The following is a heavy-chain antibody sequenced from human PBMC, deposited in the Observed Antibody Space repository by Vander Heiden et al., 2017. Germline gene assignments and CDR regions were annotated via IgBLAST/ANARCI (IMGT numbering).Heavy chain of an antibody. CDR1: GGSISSGDHN. CDR2: IYYSGRT. V-gene: IGHV4-30-4*01. Sequence: QVQLQESGPGLVKPSQTLSLTCTVAGGSISSGDHNWSWIRQPPGKVLEWIGYIYYSGRTHSNPSLESRVTISVDTSKNQFSLRLSSVTAADTAVYYCARYYYDNSGYYYPPLYNWFDPWGQGTLVTVSS. J-gene: IGHJ5*02. D-gene: IGHD3-22*01. CDR3: ARYYYDNSGYYYPPLYNWFDP.